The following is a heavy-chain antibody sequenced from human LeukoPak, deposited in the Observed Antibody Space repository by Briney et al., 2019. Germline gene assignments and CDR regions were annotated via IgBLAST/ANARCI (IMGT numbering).Heavy chain of an antibody. CDR3: VRSFSGTHFES. CDR1: GGSISSYY. D-gene: IGHD5-12*01. V-gene: IGHV4-59*01. Sequence: SETLSLTCTVSGGSISSYYWNWIRQPPGKGLEWIGFIYYTGSTNYSPSLKSRVTISEETSKNQISLKLSSVTAADTAVYYCVRSFSGTHFESWGQRTLVTVSS. CDR2: IYYTGST. J-gene: IGHJ4*02.